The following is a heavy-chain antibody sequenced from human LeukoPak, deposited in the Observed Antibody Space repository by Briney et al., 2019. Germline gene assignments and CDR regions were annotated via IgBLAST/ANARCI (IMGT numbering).Heavy chain of an antibody. CDR2: ITTSSYI. CDR1: GFTFSDYS. CDR3: ASGYSGYDYAFNI. J-gene: IGHJ3*02. Sequence: GGSLRLSCAASGFTFSDYSMNWVRQAPGKGLEWVSSITTSSYIHYADSVKGRFTISRDNVKKSLYLQMNSLRAEDTALYYCASGYSGYDYAFNIWGQGTMVTVSS. D-gene: IGHD5-12*01. V-gene: IGHV3-21*01.